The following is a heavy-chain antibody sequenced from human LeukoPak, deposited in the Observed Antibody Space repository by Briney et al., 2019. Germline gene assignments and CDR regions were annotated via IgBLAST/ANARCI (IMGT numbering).Heavy chain of an antibody. CDR2: IYYSGTT. J-gene: IGHJ4*02. CDR1: GGSISSDY. CDR3: ARGANWGSPDY. V-gene: IGHV4-59*01. Sequence: SVTLSLTCTVSGGSISSDYWSWIRQSPGKGLEWIGYIYYSGTTSYNPPLKSRVTISLDTSKNQFSLKLSSVTAADTAVYYCARGANWGSPDYWGQGTLVTVSS. D-gene: IGHD7-27*01.